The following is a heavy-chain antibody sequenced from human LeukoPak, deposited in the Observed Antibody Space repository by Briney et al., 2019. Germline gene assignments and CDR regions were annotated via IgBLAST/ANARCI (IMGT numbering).Heavy chain of an antibody. V-gene: IGHV4-34*01. CDR2: VNHSGST. J-gene: IGHJ4*02. CDR1: GGSFSDYY. D-gene: IGHD6-6*01. CDR3: ARRYSSSSFDY. Sequence: SETLSLTCVVYGGSFSDYYWTWIRQPPGKGLEWIGEVNHSGSTNFNPSPKSRVTISVDTSKNQFSLKLTSVTAADTAVYYCARRYSSSSFDYWGQGTLVTVSS.